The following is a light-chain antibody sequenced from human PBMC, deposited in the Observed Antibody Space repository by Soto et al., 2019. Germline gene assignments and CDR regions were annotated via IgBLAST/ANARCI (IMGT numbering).Light chain of an antibody. CDR3: QQYNNWPPWT. Sequence: ERVMTQSPATLSVSPGERATLSCRASQSITSNVAWYQQKPGQAPRLLIYGASTRATGIPARFSGSGSGTEFTLTISSLQSEDFAVYYCQQYNNWPPWTFGQGTKVDIK. CDR1: QSITSN. CDR2: GAS. J-gene: IGKJ1*01. V-gene: IGKV3-15*01.